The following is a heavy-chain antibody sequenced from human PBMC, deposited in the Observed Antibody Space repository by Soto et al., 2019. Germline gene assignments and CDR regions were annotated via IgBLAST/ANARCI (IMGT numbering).Heavy chain of an antibody. CDR1: GFTFSSYA. J-gene: IGHJ4*02. CDR2: ISYDGSNK. Sequence: PGGSLRLPCAASGFTFSSYAMHWVRQAPGKGLEWVAVISYDGSNKYYADSVKGRFTISRDNSKNTLYLQMNSLRAEDTAVYYCAIYSCNYLEWCFFAYWGQGTLVTVSS. V-gene: IGHV3-30-3*01. D-gene: IGHD3-3*01. CDR3: AIYSCNYLEWCFFAY.